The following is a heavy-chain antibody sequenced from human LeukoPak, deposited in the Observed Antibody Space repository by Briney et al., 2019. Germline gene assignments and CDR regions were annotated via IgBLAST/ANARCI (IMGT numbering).Heavy chain of an antibody. CDR1: GASFNSDDQY. V-gene: IGHV4-31*03. CDR2: IHPSGML. J-gene: IGHJ4*02. D-gene: IGHD3-22*01. Sequence: SETRSLTCTVSGASFNSDDQYWHWLRQSPGKGLEWIGSIHPSGMLYNNPSLESRVTMSRDTSKNQFSLNLNSVTAADTAVYYCSRGLDSRKLGYWGQGILVTVSS. CDR3: SRGLDSRKLGY.